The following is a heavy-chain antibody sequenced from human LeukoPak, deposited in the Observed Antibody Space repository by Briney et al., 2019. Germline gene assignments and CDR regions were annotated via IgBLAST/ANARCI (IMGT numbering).Heavy chain of an antibody. D-gene: IGHD2-8*01. CDR3: ARDVCNGGYCTSGVCLGGAFDI. CDR2: IIPIFGTA. CDR1: GGTFTSYA. J-gene: IGHJ3*02. Sequence: GASVKVSCKASGGTFTSYAISWVRQAPGQGLEWMGGIIPIFGTANYAQKFQGRVTITADKSTSTAYMELSSLRSEDTAVYYCARDVCNGGYCTSGVCLGGAFDIWVQGRMASVSS. V-gene: IGHV1-69*06.